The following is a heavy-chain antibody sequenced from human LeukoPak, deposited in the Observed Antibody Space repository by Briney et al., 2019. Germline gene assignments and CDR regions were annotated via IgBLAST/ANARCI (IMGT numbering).Heavy chain of an antibody. J-gene: IGHJ6*03. V-gene: IGHV1-69*13. D-gene: IGHD3-3*01. CDR2: IIPIFGTA. CDR3: ARDYDFWSGYYPSRDYYYYMDV. Sequence: SVKVSCKASGGTFSSYAISWVRQAPGQGLEWMGGIIPIFGTANYAQKFQGRVTITADESTSTAYMELSSLRSEDTAVYYCARDYDFWSGYYPSRDYYYYMDVWGKGTTVTVSS. CDR1: GGTFSSYA.